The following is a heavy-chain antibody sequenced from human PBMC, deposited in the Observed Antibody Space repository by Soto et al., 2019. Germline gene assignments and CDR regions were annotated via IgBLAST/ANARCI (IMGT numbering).Heavy chain of an antibody. CDR3: GRSYQGLDAFDI. V-gene: IGHV3-74*01. CDR1: GFTFSSFW. Sequence: GGSLRLSCAASGFTFSSFWMHWVRQAPGKGLVWVSRINGDGSSTRYADSVKGRFTISRDNAENTLYLQMNSLRAEDTAVYYCGRSYQGLDAFDIWSQGTMVTVSS. CDR2: INGDGSST. D-gene: IGHD1-26*01. J-gene: IGHJ3*02.